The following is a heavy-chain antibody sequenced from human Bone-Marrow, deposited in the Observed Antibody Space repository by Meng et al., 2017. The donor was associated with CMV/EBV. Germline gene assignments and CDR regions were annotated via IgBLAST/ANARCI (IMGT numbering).Heavy chain of an antibody. CDR3: ARDSGGLTPYRYFDY. CDR2: IYYSGST. V-gene: IGHV4-34*09. D-gene: IGHD1-26*01. CDR1: GGSFSGYY. Sequence: SETLSLTCAVYGGSFSGYYWSWIRQPPGKGLEWIGYIYYSGSTYYNPSLKSRVTISVDTSKNQFSLKLSSVTAADTAVYYCARDSGGLTPYRYFDYWGQGTLVTVSS. J-gene: IGHJ4*02.